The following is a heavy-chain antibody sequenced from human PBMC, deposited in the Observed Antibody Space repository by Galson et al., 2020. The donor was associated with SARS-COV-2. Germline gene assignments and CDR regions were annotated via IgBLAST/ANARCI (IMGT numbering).Heavy chain of an antibody. V-gene: IGHV3-33*01. J-gene: IGHJ6*02. Sequence: GESLKISCAASGFTFSSYGMHWVRQAPGKGLEWVAVIWYDGSNKYYADSVKGRFTISRDNSKNTLYLQMNSLRAEDTAVYYCARGVDIVVVVAATEHYGMDVWGQGTTVTVSS. CDR2: IWYDGSNK. D-gene: IGHD2-15*01. CDR3: ARGVDIVVVVAATEHYGMDV. CDR1: GFTFSSYG.